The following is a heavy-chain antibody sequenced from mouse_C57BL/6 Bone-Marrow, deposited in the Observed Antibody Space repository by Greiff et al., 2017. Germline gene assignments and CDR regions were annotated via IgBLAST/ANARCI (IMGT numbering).Heavy chain of an antibody. CDR2: FYPGSGST. Sequence: QVQLQQSGAELVKPGASVKLSCKASGYIFTEYTIHWVKQRYGKGLEWIGWFYPGSGSTKYNERFKDKATLTADKSSNTVYMELSRLTSEDSAVYFGARHERYYDYEGYFDYWGQGTTLTVSS. CDR3: ARHERYYDYEGYFDY. J-gene: IGHJ2*01. V-gene: IGHV1-62-2*01. D-gene: IGHD2-4*01. CDR1: GYIFTEYT.